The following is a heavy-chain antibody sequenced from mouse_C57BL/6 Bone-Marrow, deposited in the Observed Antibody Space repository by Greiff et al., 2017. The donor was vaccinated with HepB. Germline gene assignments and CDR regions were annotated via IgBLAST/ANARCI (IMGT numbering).Heavy chain of an antibody. Sequence: VQLQQSGPELVKPGASVKMSCKASGYTFTDYNMHWVKQSHGKSLGWIGYINPNNGGTSYNQKFKGKATLTVNKSSSTAYMELRSLTSEDSAVYYCASDEGLRRFAYWGQGTLVTVSA. D-gene: IGHD2-4*01. CDR2: INPNNGGT. J-gene: IGHJ3*01. CDR3: ASDEGLRRFAY. V-gene: IGHV1-22*01. CDR1: GYTFTDYN.